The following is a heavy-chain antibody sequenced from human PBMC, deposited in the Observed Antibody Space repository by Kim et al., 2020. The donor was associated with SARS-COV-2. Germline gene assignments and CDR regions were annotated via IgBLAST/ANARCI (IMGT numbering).Heavy chain of an antibody. CDR2: IFSSGSA. V-gene: IGHV4-59*13. CDR1: SGSIGSYY. CDR3: ARGRRGQHNYFYFYTMDV. Sequence: SETLSLTCNVSSGSIGSYYWSWIRRPPNKGLEWIAYIFSSGSAKYNPSLKSRVTISVDTSQKQLHLSLRSVTSADTAVYYCARGRRGQHNYFYFYTMDVWGPGTTVTVSS. J-gene: IGHJ6*02.